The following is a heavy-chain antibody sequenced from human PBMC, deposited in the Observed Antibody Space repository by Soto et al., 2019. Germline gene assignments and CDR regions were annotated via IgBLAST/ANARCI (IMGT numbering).Heavy chain of an antibody. CDR3: ARRRDNSRWEPAAVDP. J-gene: IGHJ5*02. D-gene: IGHD6-25*01. Sequence: GQSLKISCKGSAYSFTSYWIGWVRQMPGKGLEWMGIIYPGDSDTRYSPSFQGQVTISADKSISTAYLQWSSLKASDTAMYYCARRRDNSRWEPAAVDPPRQAPLVTASS. CDR1: AYSFTSYW. CDR2: IYPGDSDT. V-gene: IGHV5-51*01.